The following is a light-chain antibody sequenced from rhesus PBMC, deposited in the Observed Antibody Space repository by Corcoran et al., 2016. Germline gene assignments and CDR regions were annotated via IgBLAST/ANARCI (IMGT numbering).Light chain of an antibody. V-gene: IGLV7-76*01. CDR2: NGN. J-gene: IGLJ1*01. Sequence: QAAVTQEPSMTVSPGGTVTLTCGSSAGAVTTANYPNWFQQKPGQVPRILIYNGNTKYSWTPDRFSGSLAGGKAALILSGALSDDEADYYCLLFDHGSHIFGGGTRLSVL. CDR3: LLFDHGSHI. CDR1: AGAVTTANY.